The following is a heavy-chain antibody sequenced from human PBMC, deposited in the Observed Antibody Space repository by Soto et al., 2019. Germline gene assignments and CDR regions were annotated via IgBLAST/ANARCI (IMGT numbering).Heavy chain of an antibody. J-gene: IGHJ6*02. Sequence: EVQLVESGGDFIHPGGSLRLSCAAFGFTFSSYDMHWVRQGPGKGLEWVALIGNYGDTHYSGSVKGRFTVSRENCKSSLYLQMYDLRAEDTAVYYCVRGDHSLTCYKYYGMDVWGQGTTVTVSS. CDR2: IGNYGDT. CDR3: VRGDHSLTCYKYYGMDV. V-gene: IGHV3-13*01. D-gene: IGHD3-9*01. CDR1: GFTFSSYD.